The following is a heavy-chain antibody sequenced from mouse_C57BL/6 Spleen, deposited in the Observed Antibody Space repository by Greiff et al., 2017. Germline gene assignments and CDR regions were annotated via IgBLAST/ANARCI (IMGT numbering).Heavy chain of an antibody. CDR3: ARGLRYFDY. D-gene: IGHD2-4*01. CDR2: ISYDGSN. Sequence: EVQLQQSGPGLVKPSQSLSLTCSVTGYSITSGYYWNWIRQFPGNKLEWMGYISYDGSNNYNPSLKNRISITRDTSKNQFFLKLNSVTTEDTATYYCARGLRYFDYWGQGATLPAFS. CDR1: GYSITSGYY. J-gene: IGHJ2*01. V-gene: IGHV3-6*01.